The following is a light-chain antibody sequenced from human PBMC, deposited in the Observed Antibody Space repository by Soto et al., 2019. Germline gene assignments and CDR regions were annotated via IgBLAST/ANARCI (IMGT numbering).Light chain of an antibody. V-gene: IGKV1-39*01. Sequence: DIQMTQSPSSLSASVGDRVTITCRARQTISTYLNWYQQNPGKAPKLLIYAASNLQNGVTSRFSGSGSGTDFTLTISSLQPEDFATYYCQKSSSIPYTFGQGTKLEIK. CDR3: QKSSSIPYT. CDR1: QTISTY. CDR2: AAS. J-gene: IGKJ2*01.